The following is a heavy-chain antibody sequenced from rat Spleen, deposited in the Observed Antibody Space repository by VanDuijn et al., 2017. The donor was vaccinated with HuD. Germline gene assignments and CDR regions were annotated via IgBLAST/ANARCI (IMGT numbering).Heavy chain of an antibody. Sequence: EVQLVESGGCLVQPGRSLKLSCAASGFTFSSFAMAWVRQAPKKGLEWVATITSGGSNTYYPDPVKGRFTISRDNAKSTLYLQMDSLRSEDTATYYCAKAETTVAFYYFDYWGQGVMVTVSS. CDR1: GFTFSSFA. D-gene: IGHD1-8*01. J-gene: IGHJ2*01. CDR3: AKAETTVAFYYFDY. V-gene: IGHV5-25*01. CDR2: ITSGGSNT.